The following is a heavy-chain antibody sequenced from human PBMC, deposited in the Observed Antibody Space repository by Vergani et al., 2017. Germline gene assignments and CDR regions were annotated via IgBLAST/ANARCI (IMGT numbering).Heavy chain of an antibody. Sequence: QVQLVQSGTEVKKPGASVKVSCKASGYTFTTYGISWVRQAPGQGLEWMGWISASNGNTNYAQKLLGRVTMTTDRSTSTAYMELRSLRSDDTAVYYCARGRLKIEGVTSNLFDPGVQGSLVTVSS. V-gene: IGHV1-18*01. D-gene: IGHD1-26*01. J-gene: IGHJ5*02. CDR2: ISASNGNT. CDR1: GYTFTTYG. CDR3: ARGRLKIEGVTSNLFDP.